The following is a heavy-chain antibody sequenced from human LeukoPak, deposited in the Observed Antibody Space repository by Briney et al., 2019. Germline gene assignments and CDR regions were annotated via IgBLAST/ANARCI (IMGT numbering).Heavy chain of an antibody. J-gene: IGHJ6*03. D-gene: IGHD5-24*01. CDR2: ISRSSSYL. CDR1: GFTFNSYN. CDR3: ARGRDGHGGYYSYMDV. Sequence: GGSLRLSCAASGFTFNSYNMNWVRQAPGKGLEWVSCISRSSSYLYYADSVKGRFTISRDNAKSSLYLQMNSLRAEDTAVYYCARGRDGHGGYYSYMDVWGIGTTVTVSS. V-gene: IGHV3-21*01.